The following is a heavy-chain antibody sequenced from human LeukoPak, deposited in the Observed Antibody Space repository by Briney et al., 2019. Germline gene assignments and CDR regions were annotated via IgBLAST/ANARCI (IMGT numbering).Heavy chain of an antibody. CDR3: TRTGYYYDSSGYRYFDF. D-gene: IGHD3-22*01. Sequence: GGSLRLSCAASGFTFSGSAMPWVRQASGKGLGWVGRIRSKANSYATAYAASVKGRFTISRDDSKNTAYLQMNSLKTEDTAVYYCTRTGYYYDSSGYRYFDFWGQGTLVTVSS. CDR1: GFTFSGSA. V-gene: IGHV3-73*01. CDR2: IRSKANSYAT. J-gene: IGHJ4*02.